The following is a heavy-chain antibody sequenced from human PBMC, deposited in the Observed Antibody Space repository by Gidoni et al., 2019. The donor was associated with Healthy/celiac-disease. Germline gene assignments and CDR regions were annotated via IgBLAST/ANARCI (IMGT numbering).Heavy chain of an antibody. D-gene: IGHD3-9*01. Sequence: LVQPGGSLRLSCAASGFTFSSYWMRWVRQAPGKGLEWVANIKQDGSEKYYVDSVKGRFTISRDNAKNALYLQMNSLRAEDTAVYYCARQLRYFDWLISYYYMDVWGKGTTVTVSS. CDR1: GFTFSSYW. J-gene: IGHJ6*03. V-gene: IGHV3-7*04. CDR2: IKQDGSEK. CDR3: ARQLRYFDWLISYYYMDV.